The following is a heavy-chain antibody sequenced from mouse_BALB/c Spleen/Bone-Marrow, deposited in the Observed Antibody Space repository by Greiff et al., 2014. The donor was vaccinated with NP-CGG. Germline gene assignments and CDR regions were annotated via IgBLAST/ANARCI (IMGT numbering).Heavy chain of an antibody. Sequence: VNLVESGPGLVQPSQSLSITCTVSGFSLTSYGVHWVRKSPGKGLEWLGVIWRGGSTDYNAAFMSRLSITKDNSKSQVFFKMNSLKADDTAIYYCAKNYYGSSDYWGQGTTLTVSS. CDR3: AKNYYGSSDY. CDR2: IWRGGST. J-gene: IGHJ2*01. D-gene: IGHD1-1*01. V-gene: IGHV2-5*01. CDR1: GFSLTSYG.